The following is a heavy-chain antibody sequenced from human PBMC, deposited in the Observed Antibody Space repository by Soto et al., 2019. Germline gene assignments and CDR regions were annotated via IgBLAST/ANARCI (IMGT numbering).Heavy chain of an antibody. J-gene: IGHJ5*01. CDR1: GGSSSGYY. V-gene: IGHV4-34*01. D-gene: IGHD2-15*01. CDR3: ARGRYCLTGRCFPNWFDS. CDR2: INHSGST. Sequence: SETLSLTCAVYGGSSSGYYWSWIRQPPGKGLEWIGEINHSGSTNYNPSLKSRVTISVDTSKSQFSLTVTSVTAADTAVYFCARGRYCLTGRCFPNWFDSWGQGTLVTVSS.